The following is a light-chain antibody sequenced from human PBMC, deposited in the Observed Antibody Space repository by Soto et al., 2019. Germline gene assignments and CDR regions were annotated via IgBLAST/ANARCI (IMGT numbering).Light chain of an antibody. J-gene: IGKJ5*01. CDR1: QTISSY. Sequence: EIALTQSPATLSLSPGERATLSCRASQTISSYLAWYQQKPGQAPRLFIYGASTRATGIPARFSGSGSGTEFTLTISSLQSEDFAIYYCQQYSNWPPITFGQGTRLEIK. CDR2: GAS. CDR3: QQYSNWPPIT. V-gene: IGKV3-15*01.